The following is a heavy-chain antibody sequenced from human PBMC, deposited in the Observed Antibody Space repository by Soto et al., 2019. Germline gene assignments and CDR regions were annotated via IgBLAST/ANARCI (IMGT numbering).Heavy chain of an antibody. D-gene: IGHD3-10*01. Sequence: GGSLRLSCAASGFTFSGSAMHWVRQASGKGLEWVGRIRSKANSYATAYAASVKGRFTISRDDSKNTAYLQMNSLKTEDTAVYYCTSLWFGELSGYYYGMDVWGQGTTVTVSS. CDR2: IRSKANSYAT. V-gene: IGHV3-73*01. CDR3: TSLWFGELSGYYYGMDV. J-gene: IGHJ6*02. CDR1: GFTFSGSA.